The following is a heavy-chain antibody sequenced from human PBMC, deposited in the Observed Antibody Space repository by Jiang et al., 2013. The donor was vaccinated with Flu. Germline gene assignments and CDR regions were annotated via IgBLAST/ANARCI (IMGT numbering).Heavy chain of an antibody. CDR3: ARYRRFGELWCVGCRYDAFDI. J-gene: IGHJ3*02. D-gene: IGHD3-10*01. Sequence: LLKPSETLSLTCTVSGGSISSSSYYWGWIRQPPGKGLEWIGSIYYSGSTYYNPSLKSRVTISVDTSKNQFSLKLSSVTAADTAVYYCARYRRFGELWCVGCRYDAFDIWGQGTMVTVSS. CDR1: GGSISSSSYY. V-gene: IGHV4-39*01. CDR2: IYYSGST.